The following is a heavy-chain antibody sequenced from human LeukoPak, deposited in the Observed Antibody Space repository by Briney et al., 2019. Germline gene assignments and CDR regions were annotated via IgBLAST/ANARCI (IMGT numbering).Heavy chain of an antibody. CDR1: GGSISSSSYY. D-gene: IGHD1-26*01. Sequence: PSETLSLTCTVSGGSISSSSYYWGWIRQPPGKGLEWIGCVYHSGSTYYNPSLKSRVTISVDTSKNQFSLRLSSVTAADTALYYCARGVVGATTGNWFDPWGQGTLVTVSS. CDR3: ARGVVGATTGNWFDP. V-gene: IGHV4-39*07. J-gene: IGHJ5*02. CDR2: VYHSGST.